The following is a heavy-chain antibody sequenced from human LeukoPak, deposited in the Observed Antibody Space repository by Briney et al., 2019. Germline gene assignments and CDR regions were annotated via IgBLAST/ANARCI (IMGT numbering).Heavy chain of an antibody. J-gene: IGHJ4*02. CDR3: ARARGNSYFDD. CDR2: ISWNSDNI. Sequence: GGSLRLSCAASGFTFDDYAMHWVRQAPGKGLEWVSGISWNSDNIGYADSVRGRFTISRDNAKNSLYLQVNSLRAEDTALYYCARARGNSYFDDWGQGTLVTVSS. V-gene: IGHV3-9*01. CDR1: GFTFDDYA. D-gene: IGHD1-7*01.